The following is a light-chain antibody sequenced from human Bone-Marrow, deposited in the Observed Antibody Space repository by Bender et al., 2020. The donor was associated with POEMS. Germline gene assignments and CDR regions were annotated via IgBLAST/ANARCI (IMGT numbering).Light chain of an antibody. J-gene: IGLJ3*02. CDR1: NIANKG. CDR2: DDR. Sequence: SYVLTQPPSVSVAPGQTARITCGGNNIANKGVHWYQQKTGQAPVLVVYDDRDRPSGIPERFSGSNSGKTATLTISGVQTEDEGDYYCQSADSSGTYWVFGGGTKLTVL. V-gene: IGLV3-21*02. CDR3: QSADSSGTYWV.